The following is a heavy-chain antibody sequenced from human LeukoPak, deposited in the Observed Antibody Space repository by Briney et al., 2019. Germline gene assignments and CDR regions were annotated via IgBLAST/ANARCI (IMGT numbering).Heavy chain of an antibody. V-gene: IGHV3-30*18. D-gene: IGHD1-26*01. CDR2: VSYDGSNE. CDR1: GFTFSDAW. J-gene: IGHJ3*02. Sequence: PGGSLRLSCAASGFTFSDAWMTWVRQAPGKGLEWVAVVSYDGSNEYYADSVKGRVTISRDNSKNTLFLQMNSLRAEDTAVYYCAKRVGAIHDAFDIWGQGTMVTVSS. CDR3: AKRVGAIHDAFDI.